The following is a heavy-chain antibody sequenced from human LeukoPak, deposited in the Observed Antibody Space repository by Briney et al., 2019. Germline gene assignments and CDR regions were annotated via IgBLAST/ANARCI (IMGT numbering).Heavy chain of an antibody. Sequence: GGSLRLSCAASGFTFSDYYMSWIRQAPGKGLEWGSYISSSGSSIYYPDSGRGRFTISRDNAKNSLYLQLNSLRAEDTAVYYCARAGYSSGWYVGYWGQGTLVTVSS. CDR2: ISSSGSSI. J-gene: IGHJ4*02. V-gene: IGHV3-11*01. CDR3: ARAGYSSGWYVGY. D-gene: IGHD6-19*01. CDR1: GFTFSDYY.